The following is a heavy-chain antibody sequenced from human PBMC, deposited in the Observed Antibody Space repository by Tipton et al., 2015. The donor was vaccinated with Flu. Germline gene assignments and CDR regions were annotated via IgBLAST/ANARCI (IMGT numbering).Heavy chain of an antibody. J-gene: IGHJ4*02. D-gene: IGHD3-10*02. CDR2: VHRTGSP. CDR3: ARHTGESVRGVIDY. V-gene: IGHV4-38-2*01. CDR1: GDSIGSQYF. Sequence: TLSLTCSVSGDSIGSQYFWGWIRQPPGKGLEWIGNVHRTGSPYYNPSLRSRVTIAVDGPKIQFSLRLTSVTAADTAVYYCARHTGESVRGVIDYWGQGTLVTVSS.